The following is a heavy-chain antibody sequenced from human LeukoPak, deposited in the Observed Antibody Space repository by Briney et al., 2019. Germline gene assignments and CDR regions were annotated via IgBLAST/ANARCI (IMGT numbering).Heavy chain of an antibody. CDR2: ISGSGDTT. CDR1: GFSFSNYN. D-gene: IGHD3-10*01. V-gene: IGHV3-23*01. J-gene: IGHJ3*01. Sequence: GGSLRLSCAASGFSFSNYNMNWVRQAPGKGLEWVSVISGSGDTTDNADSVKGRFTISRDNSKNTLYLQMNSLRAEDTAIYYCARQAREHSSYYGAPFDFWGQGTMVTVSS. CDR3: ARQAREHSSYYGAPFDF.